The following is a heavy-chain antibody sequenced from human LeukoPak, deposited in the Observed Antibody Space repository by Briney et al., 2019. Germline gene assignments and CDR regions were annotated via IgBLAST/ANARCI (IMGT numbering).Heavy chain of an antibody. J-gene: IGHJ6*03. V-gene: IGHV1-2*02. CDR3: ARADNYDILTGYYDYYMDV. CDR2: INPNKGCT. CDR1: GCTFTGYY. Sequence: GASVTVSFKASGCTFTGYYMHWVRQATAQGRAWMGWINPNKGCTHNLQKFHGGLTMNMDRYISTDYMELSRQSADDRHVYYCARADNYDILTGYYDYYMDVWGKGTTVTVSS. D-gene: IGHD3-9*01.